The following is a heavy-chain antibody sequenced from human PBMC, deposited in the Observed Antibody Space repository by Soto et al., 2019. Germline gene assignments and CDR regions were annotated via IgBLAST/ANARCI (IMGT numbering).Heavy chain of an antibody. J-gene: IGHJ6*02. V-gene: IGHV3-23*01. CDR3: AKDRLPNYYGSGSYYNAYYYYGMDV. CDR1: GFTFSSYA. CDR2: ISGSGGST. Sequence: GGSLRLSCAASGFTFSSYAMSWVRQAPGKGLEWVSAISGSGGSTYYADSVKGRFTISRDNSKNTLYLQMNSLRAEDTAVYYCAKDRLPNYYGSGSYYNAYYYYGMDVWGQGTTVTVSS. D-gene: IGHD3-10*01.